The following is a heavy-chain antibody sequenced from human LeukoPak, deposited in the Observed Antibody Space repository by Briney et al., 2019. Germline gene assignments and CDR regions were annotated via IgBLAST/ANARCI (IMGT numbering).Heavy chain of an antibody. CDR2: IYSGGST. Sequence: KPSETLSLTCIVSGASINSYYWTWIRQPAGKGLEWIGRIYSGGSTMSKPSLKSRVTISLDTSKNQFSLKLSSVTAADTAVYYCARDRVVDATFYKYDAMDVWGQGTTVTVSS. CDR1: GASINSYY. J-gene: IGHJ6*02. V-gene: IGHV4-4*07. CDR3: ARDRVVDATFYKYDAMDV. D-gene: IGHD2-15*01.